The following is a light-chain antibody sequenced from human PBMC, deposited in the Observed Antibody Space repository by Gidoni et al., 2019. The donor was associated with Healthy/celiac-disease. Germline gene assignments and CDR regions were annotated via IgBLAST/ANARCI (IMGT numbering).Light chain of an antibody. CDR3: QQYNSYPWT. J-gene: IGKJ1*01. Sequence: DIQMTQSPSTLSASVGDRVTITCRASQSISSWLAWYQQKPGKAPKRLIYKASSLESGVPSRFSGSGSGTEFTLTISSLQPDDFATYYCQQYNSYPWTCGQGTKVEIK. CDR2: KAS. CDR1: QSISSW. V-gene: IGKV1-5*03.